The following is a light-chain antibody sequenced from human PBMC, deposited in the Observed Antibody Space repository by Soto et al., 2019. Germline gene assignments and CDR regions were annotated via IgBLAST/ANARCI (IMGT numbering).Light chain of an antibody. CDR3: SSYTSSSTLGV. CDR2: EVS. J-gene: IGLJ1*01. V-gene: IGLV2-14*01. Sequence: QSVLTQPASVSESPGQSITISCTGTSSDVGGYNYVSWYQQHPGKAPKLMIYEVSNRPSGVSNRFSGSKSGNTASLTISGLQAEDEADYYCSSYTSSSTLGVFGTGTELTVL. CDR1: SSDVGGYNY.